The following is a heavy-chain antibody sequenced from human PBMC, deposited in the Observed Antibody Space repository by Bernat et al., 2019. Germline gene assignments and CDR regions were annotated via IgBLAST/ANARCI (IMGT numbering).Heavy chain of an antibody. CDR1: GFTFTSYA. D-gene: IGHD3-10*01. CDR2: ISGSGGST. J-gene: IGHJ4*02. V-gene: IGHV3-23*01. Sequence: EVHLLESGGGLVQPGGSLRLSCAASGFTFTSYAMSWVRQAPGEGLEWVSGISGSGGSTFYADSVKGRFTISRDNAKNSLYLQMNSLRAEDTAVYYCARTPFGGVREYYFDYWGQGTLVTVSS. CDR3: ARTPFGGVREYYFDY.